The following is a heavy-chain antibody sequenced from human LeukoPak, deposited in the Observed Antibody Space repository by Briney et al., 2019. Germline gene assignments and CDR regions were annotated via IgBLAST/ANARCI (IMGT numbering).Heavy chain of an antibody. Sequence: GGSLRLSCAASGFTFSSYWMSWVRQAPGKGLEWVANIKQDGSEKYYVDFVKGRFTISRDNAKNSLYLQMNSLRAEDTAVYYCARDGSLGVDDIWGQGTMVTVSS. V-gene: IGHV3-7*01. J-gene: IGHJ3*02. CDR2: IKQDGSEK. D-gene: IGHD3-10*01. CDR1: GFTFSSYW. CDR3: ARDGSLGVDDI.